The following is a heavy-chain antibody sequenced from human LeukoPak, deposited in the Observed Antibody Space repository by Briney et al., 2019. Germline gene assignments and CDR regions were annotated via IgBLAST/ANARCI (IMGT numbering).Heavy chain of an antibody. D-gene: IGHD2-8*01. CDR1: GFTFSSSG. J-gene: IGHJ4*02. CDR2: ISGSGGST. Sequence: GGSLRLSCAASGFTFSSSGMHWVRQAPGKGLEWVSTISGSGGSTYYVDSVKGRFTISRDNSKNKVYLQMNSLRAEDTAVYYCAKDRPCINDVCHGDFDYWGQGTLVTVSS. CDR3: AKDRPCINDVCHGDFDY. V-gene: IGHV3-23*01.